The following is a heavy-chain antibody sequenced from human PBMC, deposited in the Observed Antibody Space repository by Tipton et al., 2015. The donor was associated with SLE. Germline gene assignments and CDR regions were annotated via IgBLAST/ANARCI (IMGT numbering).Heavy chain of an antibody. D-gene: IGHD6-19*01. CDR1: GFTFSTYA. CDR3: ARDLSGWPIDY. Sequence: QLVQSGGGVVQPGRSLRLSCAASGFTFSTYAMHWVRQAPGKGLEWVAVISYDGSNKYYADSVKGRFTISRDSSKNTLYLQMNSLRAEDTAVYYCARDLSGWPIDYWGQGTLVTVSS. V-gene: IGHV3-30*04. CDR2: ISYDGSNK. J-gene: IGHJ4*02.